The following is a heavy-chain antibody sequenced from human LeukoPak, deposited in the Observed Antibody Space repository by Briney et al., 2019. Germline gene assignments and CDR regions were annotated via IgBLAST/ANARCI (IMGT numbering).Heavy chain of an antibody. CDR3: ARRFDS. CDR1: GFSFTAYS. J-gene: IGHJ4*02. V-gene: IGHV3-48*01. CDR2: IGPGGDI. Sequence: PGGSLRLSCAASGFSFTAYSMNWVRQAPGRGLEWISYIGPGGDIYYADSVTGRFTVSRHTAKNSLYLQMNGLRVEDTAVYYCARRFDSWGQGALVTVSS.